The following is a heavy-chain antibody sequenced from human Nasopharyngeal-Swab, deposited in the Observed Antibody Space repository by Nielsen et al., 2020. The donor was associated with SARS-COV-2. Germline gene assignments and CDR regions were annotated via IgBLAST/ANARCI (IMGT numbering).Heavy chain of an antibody. Sequence: SETLSLTCTVSGGSISSGSYYWSWIRQPPGKGLEWIGEINHSGSTNYNPSLKSRVTISVDTSKNQFSLKLSSVTAADTAVYYCARGWGRGDYWGQGTLVTVSS. CDR2: INHSGST. CDR1: GGSISSGSYY. D-gene: IGHD7-27*01. V-gene: IGHV4-39*07. J-gene: IGHJ4*02. CDR3: ARGWGRGDY.